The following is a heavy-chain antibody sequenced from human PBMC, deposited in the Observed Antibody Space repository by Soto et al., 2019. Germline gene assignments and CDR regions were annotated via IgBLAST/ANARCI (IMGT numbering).Heavy chain of an antibody. CDR1: GFSLSNAGLG. CDR2: IFSNDEK. D-gene: IGHD6-13*01. V-gene: IGHV2-26*04. Sequence: QVTVKESGPVLVKPTEPLTLTCTVSGFSLSNAGLGVSWIRQPPGKALEWLAHIFSNDEKSYSTSLKSRLTSSKDTSKSQVVLIMTNMDPVDTATYYCASTYSTSWYWFDPWGQGTLVTVSS. CDR3: ASTYSTSWYWFDP. J-gene: IGHJ5*02.